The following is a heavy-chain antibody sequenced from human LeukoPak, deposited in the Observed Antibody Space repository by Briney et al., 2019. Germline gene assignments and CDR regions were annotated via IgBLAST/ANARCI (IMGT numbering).Heavy chain of an antibody. Sequence: GGSLRLSCASSGFTFSSYWMSWVRQAPGKGLAWVANIKQDGSEKYYVDSVKGRFTISRDNAKNSLYLQMNSLRAEDTAVYYCARRRGYSYGYGVTNDAFDIWGQGTMVTVSS. D-gene: IGHD5-18*01. CDR2: IKQDGSEK. J-gene: IGHJ3*02. V-gene: IGHV3-7*01. CDR1: GFTFSSYW. CDR3: ARRRGYSYGYGVTNDAFDI.